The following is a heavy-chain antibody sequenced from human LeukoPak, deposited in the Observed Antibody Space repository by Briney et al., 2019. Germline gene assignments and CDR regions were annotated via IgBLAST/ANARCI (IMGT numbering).Heavy chain of an antibody. CDR1: GLTFSSFA. CDR2: ISGSGGST. CDR3: AKRLAYDSGGSDHFDY. V-gene: IGHV3-23*01. D-gene: IGHD3-10*01. J-gene: IGHJ4*02. Sequence: PGGSLRLSCAASGLTFSSFAMSWVRQAPGKGLEWVSVISGSGGSTYYAEPVKGRFTISRDNSRNTLYLQMNSLRAEDTALYYCAKRLAYDSGGSDHFDYWGQGTLVTVSS.